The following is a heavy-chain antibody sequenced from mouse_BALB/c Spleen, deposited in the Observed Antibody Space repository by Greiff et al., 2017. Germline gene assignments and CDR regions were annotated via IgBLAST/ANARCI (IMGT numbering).Heavy chain of an antibody. CDR2: IDPFNGGT. CDR3: ARFPYGYGSY. CDR1: GYSFTSYY. V-gene: IGHV1S135*01. J-gene: IGHJ4*01. Sequence: LVESGPELMKPGASVKISCKASGYSFTSYYMHWVKQSHGKSLEWIGYIDPFNGGTSYNQKFKGKATLTVDKSSSTAYMHLSSLTSEDSAVYYCARFPYGYGSYWGQGTSVTVSS. D-gene: IGHD2-2*01.